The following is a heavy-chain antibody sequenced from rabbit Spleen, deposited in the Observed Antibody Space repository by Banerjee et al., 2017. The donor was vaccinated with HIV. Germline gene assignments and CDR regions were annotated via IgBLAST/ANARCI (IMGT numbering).Heavy chain of an antibody. CDR2: IYPITETT. CDR1: GFSFSSSDY. Sequence: QSLEESGGDLVKPGASLTLTCTASGFSFSSSDYMYWVRQAPGKGLEWIGIIYPITETTYYANWVNGRFTISSDNAQNTVDLQMNSLTAADTATYFCAREDVGGSVSLWGQGTLVTVS. CDR3: AREDVGGSVSL. J-gene: IGHJ4*01. D-gene: IGHD1-1*01. V-gene: IGHV1S40*01.